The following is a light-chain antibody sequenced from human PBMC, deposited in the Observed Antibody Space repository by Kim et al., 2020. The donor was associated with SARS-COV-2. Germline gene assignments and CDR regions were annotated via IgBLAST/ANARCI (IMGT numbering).Light chain of an antibody. CDR3: YAFAGSDSYL. V-gene: IGLV2-11*03. Sequence: PGQSVNIPCTGTRSDVGAYNSVSGYQQHPGNAPKRIIVEVSKPSGVPERFSGSKSGNTASLTISGLQAEDEADYYCYAFAGSDSYLFGTGTKVTVL. CDR2: EVS. CDR1: RSDVGAYNS. J-gene: IGLJ1*01.